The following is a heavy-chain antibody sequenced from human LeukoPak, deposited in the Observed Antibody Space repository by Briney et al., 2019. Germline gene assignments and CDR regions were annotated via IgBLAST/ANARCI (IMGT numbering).Heavy chain of an antibody. CDR1: VFIFNNYS. Sequence: GGSLRLSCAGSVFIFNNYSMRWVRQPQWKGLEWVSGISWNSGSIDYADSVKGRFTISRDNAKNSLYLQMNSLRAEDTAVYYCARSADSGGYFREITLYYFDYWGQGTLVTVSS. V-gene: IGHV3-9*01. CDR2: ISWNSGSI. J-gene: IGHJ4*02. D-gene: IGHD3-22*01. CDR3: ARSADSGGYFREITLYYFDY.